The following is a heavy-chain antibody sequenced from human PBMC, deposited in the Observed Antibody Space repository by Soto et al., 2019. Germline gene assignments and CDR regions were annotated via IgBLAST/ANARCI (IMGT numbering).Heavy chain of an antibody. J-gene: IGHJ4*02. V-gene: IGHV4-61*08. Sequence: ASETLSLTCTVSGGSISSGDYYWSWIRQPPGKGLEWIGYIYYSGSTNYNPSLKSRVTISVDTSKNQFSLKLSSVTAADTAVYYCARYGSGECNRGSCYSPYDYWGRGTLVTVSS. CDR2: IYYSGST. CDR1: GGSISSGDYY. D-gene: IGHD2-15*01. CDR3: ARYGSGECNRGSCYSPYDY.